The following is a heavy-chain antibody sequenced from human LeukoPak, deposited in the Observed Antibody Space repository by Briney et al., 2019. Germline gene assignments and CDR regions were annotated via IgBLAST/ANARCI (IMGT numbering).Heavy chain of an antibody. CDR3: AREWVLRYYGWLSERYFDL. Sequence: GGSLRLSCAASGFTLSSNHMNWVRQAPGKGLEWLSVVHGDGSTYYADSVKGRFTISRDNSKNTLYLQMNSLSAEDTAGYYCAREWVLRYYGWLSERYFDLWGRGTLVTVSS. D-gene: IGHD3-9*01. J-gene: IGHJ2*01. V-gene: IGHV3-66*01. CDR1: GFTLSSNH. CDR2: VHGDGST.